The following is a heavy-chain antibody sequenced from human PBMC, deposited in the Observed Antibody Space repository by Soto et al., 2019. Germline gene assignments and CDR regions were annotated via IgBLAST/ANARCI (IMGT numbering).Heavy chain of an antibody. CDR1: GGSINNNYYY. CDR2: VSFTGTT. V-gene: IGHV4-39*01. J-gene: IGHJ4*02. Sequence: PSETLSLTCSVSGGSINNNYYYWGWVRQPPGKGLEWIGSVSFTGTTYYSPSLKSRVTTSIDTSRNQFSLKLTSVTAADTAVYYCASQKLDVPASFDDRGQGTPVTVSS. CDR3: ASQKLDVPASFDD. D-gene: IGHD1-1*01.